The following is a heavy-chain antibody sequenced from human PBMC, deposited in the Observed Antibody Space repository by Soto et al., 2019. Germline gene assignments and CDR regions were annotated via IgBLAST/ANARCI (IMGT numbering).Heavy chain of an antibody. CDR2: ISAYNGNT. V-gene: IGHV1-18*01. J-gene: IGHJ4*02. CDR1: GYTFTSYG. CDR3: ARVDYYDSSGYYYFDY. Sequence: ASVKVSCKVSGYTFTSYGISWVRQAPGQGLEWMGWISAYNGNTNYAQKLQGRVTMTTDTSTSTAYMELRSLRSDDTAVYYCARVDYYDSSGYYYFDYWGQRTLVTVSA. D-gene: IGHD3-22*01.